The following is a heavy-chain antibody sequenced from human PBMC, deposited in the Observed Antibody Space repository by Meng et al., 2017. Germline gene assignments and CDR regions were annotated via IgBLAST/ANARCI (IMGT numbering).Heavy chain of an antibody. V-gene: IGHV1-69*01. D-gene: IGHD3-10*01. Sequence: QVLLVQAGAGVKKPGSSVKVPCKASGGTFSSYAISWVRQAPGQGLEWMGGIIPIFGTANYAQKFQGRVTITADESTSTAYMELSSLRSEDTAVYYCASYSSVRGIAYWGQGTLVTVSS. CDR2: IIPIFGTA. CDR3: ASYSSVRGIAY. CDR1: GGTFSSYA. J-gene: IGHJ4*02.